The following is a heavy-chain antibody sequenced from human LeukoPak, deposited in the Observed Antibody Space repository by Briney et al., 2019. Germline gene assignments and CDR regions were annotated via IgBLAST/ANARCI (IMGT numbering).Heavy chain of an antibody. V-gene: IGHV3-21*01. CDR1: GFTFSTYS. CDR2: ISSGSGYI. Sequence: PGGSLRLSCAASGFTFSTYSMNWVRQAPGKGLEWVSSISSGSGYIYYADSVKGRFTISRDNAKNSLYLQMNRLRAEDTAVYYCARDSGSYYAFDYWGQGTLVTVSS. D-gene: IGHD1-26*01. J-gene: IGHJ4*02. CDR3: ARDSGSYYAFDY.